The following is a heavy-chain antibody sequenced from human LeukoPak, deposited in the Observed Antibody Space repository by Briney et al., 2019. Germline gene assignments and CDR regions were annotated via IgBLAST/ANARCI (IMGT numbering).Heavy chain of an antibody. Sequence: PGGSLRLSCEVSGFTFSRYWVTWVRQAPGKGLEWVANIREDGSEKSYVDSVKGRFTCSRDNAKNSVYLQMNSLRAEDTALYYCARGHQGMDVWGKGTTVIASS. CDR3: ARGHQGMDV. J-gene: IGHJ6*03. CDR2: IREDGSEK. V-gene: IGHV3-7*01. CDR1: GFTFSRYW.